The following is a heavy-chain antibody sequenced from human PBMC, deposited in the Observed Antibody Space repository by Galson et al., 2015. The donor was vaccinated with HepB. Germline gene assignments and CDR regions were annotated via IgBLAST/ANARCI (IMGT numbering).Heavy chain of an antibody. D-gene: IGHD6-13*01. CDR1: GGTFSSYA. Sequence: SVKVSCKASGGTFSSYAFSWVRQAPGQGLQWMGRIIPIFNTANYAQKFLGRLTITADESTSTAYMELRSLRSEDTAMYFCGRDFGIGKAASGTISYWGQGALVTVSS. J-gene: IGHJ4*02. V-gene: IGHV1-69*13. CDR3: GRDFGIGKAASGTISY. CDR2: IIPIFNTA.